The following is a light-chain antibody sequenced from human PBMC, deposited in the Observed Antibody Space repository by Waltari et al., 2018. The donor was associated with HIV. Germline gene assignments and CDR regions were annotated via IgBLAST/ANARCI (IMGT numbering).Light chain of an antibody. J-gene: IGKJ2*01. Sequence: DIVMTQTPPSLSVTPGQPPSLPCNYNQSLKPTDVKTYLYWYLQRPGQSPQVLIYEVSKRYAGVPDRFSGSGSGTHFTLKIARVEAEDVGSYYCMQSLHLLYTFGQGTKLEIK. CDR2: EVS. V-gene: IGKV2D-29*02. CDR1: QSLKPTDVKTY. CDR3: MQSLHLLYT.